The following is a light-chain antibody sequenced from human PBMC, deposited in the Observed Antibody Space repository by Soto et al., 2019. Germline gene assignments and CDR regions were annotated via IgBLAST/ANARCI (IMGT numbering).Light chain of an antibody. CDR2: DVS. CDR3: SSYTSSSTYV. V-gene: IGLV2-14*03. J-gene: IGLJ1*01. CDR1: SSDVGAYNY. Sequence: QSVLIQPASVSGSPGQSITISCTGTSSDVGAYNYVSWYQHHPGKAPKLMIYDVSNRPSGVSYRFSGSKSDNTASLTISGLQAEDEADYYCSSYTSSSTYVFGTGTKATVL.